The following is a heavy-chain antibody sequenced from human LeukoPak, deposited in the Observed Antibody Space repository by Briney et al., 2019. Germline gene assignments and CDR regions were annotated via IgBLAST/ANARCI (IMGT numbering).Heavy chain of an antibody. CDR1: GFTFSTYW. J-gene: IGHJ4*02. CDR3: ARDSRGYGSGSSTYYFDY. D-gene: IGHD3-10*01. Sequence: GGSLRLSCAASGFTFSTYWIHWVRQAPGKGLVWVSRINSDGSSASYADFVKGRFTISRDNAKNTLYLQMNSLRAEDTAVYYCARDSRGYGSGSSTYYFDYWGQGTLVTVSS. V-gene: IGHV3-74*01. CDR2: INSDGSSA.